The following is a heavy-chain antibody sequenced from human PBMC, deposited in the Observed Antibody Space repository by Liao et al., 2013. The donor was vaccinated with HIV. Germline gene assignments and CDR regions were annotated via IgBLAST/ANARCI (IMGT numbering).Heavy chain of an antibody. V-gene: IGHV4-34*12. CDR3: ARENPSASTAAGDAFDI. CDR2: IIHSGST. J-gene: IGHJ3*02. D-gene: IGHD4-17*01. Sequence: QVQLQQWGAGLLKPSETLSLTCAVYGGSFSGYYWSWIRQPPGKGLEWIGEIIHSGSTNYNPSLKSRVTISVDTSKNQFSLKVTSVTAADTAVYYCARENPSASTAAGDAFDIWGQGTMVTVSS. CDR1: GGSFSGYY.